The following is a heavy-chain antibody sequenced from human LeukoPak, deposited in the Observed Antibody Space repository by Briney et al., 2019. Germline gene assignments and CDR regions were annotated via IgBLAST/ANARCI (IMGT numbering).Heavy chain of an antibody. D-gene: IGHD3-10*01. CDR3: ARGGGPYGSGSPPLS. V-gene: IGHV4-39*07. J-gene: IGHJ4*02. CDR1: GGSISSSSYY. Sequence: SETLSLTCTVSGGSISSSSYYWGWIRQPPGKGLEWIGSIYYSGSTYYNPSLKSRVTISVDTSKNQFSLKLSSVTAADTAVYYCARGGGPYGSGSPPLSWGQGTLVTVSS. CDR2: IYYSGST.